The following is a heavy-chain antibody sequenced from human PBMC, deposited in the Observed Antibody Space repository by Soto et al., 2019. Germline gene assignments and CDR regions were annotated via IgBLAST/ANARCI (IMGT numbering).Heavy chain of an antibody. D-gene: IGHD1-1*01. Sequence: QVQLEQSGAEVKRPGSSVRVSCKASGSTYSSYTFSWVRQAPGQGLEWMGGIIPIFGTANYAQKFQGRVTITADDSTRTVYMELSSLRFEDTAMFYCAREIRATRASEHWGQGTLVTVSS. CDR1: GSTYSSYT. CDR2: IIPIFGTA. CDR3: AREIRATRASEH. V-gene: IGHV1-69*12. J-gene: IGHJ4*02.